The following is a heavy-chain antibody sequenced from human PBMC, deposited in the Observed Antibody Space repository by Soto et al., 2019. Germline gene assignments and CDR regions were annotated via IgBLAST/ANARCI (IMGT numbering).Heavy chain of an antibody. CDR3: ARAPLIAAAASTRYYYGMDV. D-gene: IGHD6-13*01. J-gene: IGHJ6*02. Sequence: QVQLVQSGAEVKKPGSSVKVSCKASGGTYSSYAISWVRQAPGQGLEWMGGIIPIFGTANYAQKLQGRVTITADKSTSTAYMELSSLRSEDTAVYYCARAPLIAAAASTRYYYGMDVWGQGTTVTVSS. V-gene: IGHV1-69*06. CDR1: GGTYSSYA. CDR2: IIPIFGTA.